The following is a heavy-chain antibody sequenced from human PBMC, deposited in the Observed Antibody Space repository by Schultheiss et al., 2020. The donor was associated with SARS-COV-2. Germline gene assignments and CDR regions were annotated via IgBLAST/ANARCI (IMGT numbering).Heavy chain of an antibody. CDR1: AFTFSNYT. D-gene: IGHD4-23*01. CDR3: ARTYGGNLYYFDY. V-gene: IGHV3-30-3*01. Sequence: GGSLRLSCAASAFTFSNYTMHWARQAPGKGLEWVAVISYDGSNKYYADSVKGRFTISRDNSKNTLYLQMSSLRAEDTAVYYCARTYGGNLYYFDYWGQGTLVTVSS. J-gene: IGHJ4*02. CDR2: ISYDGSNK.